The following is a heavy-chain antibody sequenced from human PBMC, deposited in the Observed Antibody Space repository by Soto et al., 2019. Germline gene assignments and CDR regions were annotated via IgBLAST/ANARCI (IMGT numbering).Heavy chain of an antibody. J-gene: IGHJ6*02. CDR2: ISGSGGST. CDR1: GFTFSSYA. CDR3: AKTAEDYYYDGMDV. D-gene: IGHD6-19*01. Sequence: GGSLRLSCAASGFTFSSYAMSWVRQAPGEGLEWVSVISGSGGSTYYADSVKGQCTISRDNSKNTLYLQMNSRRVEDTDVYYCAKTAEDYYYDGMDVWGQGTTVTVSS. V-gene: IGHV3-23*01.